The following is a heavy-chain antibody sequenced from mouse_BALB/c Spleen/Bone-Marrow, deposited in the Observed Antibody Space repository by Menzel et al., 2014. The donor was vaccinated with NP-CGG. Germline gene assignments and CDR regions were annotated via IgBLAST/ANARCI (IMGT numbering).Heavy chain of an antibody. CDR1: GYTFTSYW. CDR3: TRDYYGSSYWYFDV. Sequence: LQQPGSELVRPGASVKLSCKASGYTFTSYWMHWVKPRHGQGLEWIGNIYPGSGSTNYDEKFKSKGTLTVDASSSTAYMHLSSLTSEDSAVYYSTRDYYGSSYWYFDVWGAGTTVTVSS. D-gene: IGHD1-1*01. V-gene: IGHV1S22*01. CDR2: IYPGSGST. J-gene: IGHJ1*01.